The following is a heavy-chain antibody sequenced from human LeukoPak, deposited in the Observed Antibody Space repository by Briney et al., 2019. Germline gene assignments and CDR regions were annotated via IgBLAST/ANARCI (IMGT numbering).Heavy chain of an antibody. CDR3: ARGHDYGDY. CDR2: IYYRGST. Sequence: SETLSLTCTVCVGSISSYYWSWIRQPPGKGLEWIGYIYYRGSTNYNPSLKSRVTISVDTSKNQFSLKLSSVTAADTAVYYCARGHDYGDYWGQGTLVTVSS. CDR1: VGSISSYY. V-gene: IGHV4-59*01. J-gene: IGHJ4*02.